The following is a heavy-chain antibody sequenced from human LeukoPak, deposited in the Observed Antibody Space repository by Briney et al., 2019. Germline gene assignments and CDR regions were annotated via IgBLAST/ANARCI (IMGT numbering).Heavy chain of an antibody. Sequence: ASVKVSCKASGYTFTSYYMHWVRQAPGQGLEWMGIINPSGGSTSYAQNFQGRVTMTRDTSTSTAYMELSSLRSEDTAVYYCVRVGYGSSFDHWGQGTLVTVSS. CDR3: VRVGYGSSFDH. J-gene: IGHJ4*02. D-gene: IGHD6-13*01. CDR2: INPSGGST. CDR1: GYTFTSYY. V-gene: IGHV1-46*01.